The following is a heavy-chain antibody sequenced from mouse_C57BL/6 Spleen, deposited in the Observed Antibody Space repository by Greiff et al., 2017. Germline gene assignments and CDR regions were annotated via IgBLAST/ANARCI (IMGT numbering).Heavy chain of an antibody. CDR3: ARALGRGNYFDY. CDR1: GYTFTSYW. Sequence: VQLQQPGAELVMPGASVKLSCKASGYTFTSYWMHWVKQRPGQGLEWIGEIDPSDSYTNYNQKFKGKSTLTVDKSSSTAYMKLSSLTSEDSAVYYCARALGRGNYFDYWGQGTTLPVSS. J-gene: IGHJ2*01. D-gene: IGHD4-1*01. V-gene: IGHV1-69*01. CDR2: IDPSDSYT.